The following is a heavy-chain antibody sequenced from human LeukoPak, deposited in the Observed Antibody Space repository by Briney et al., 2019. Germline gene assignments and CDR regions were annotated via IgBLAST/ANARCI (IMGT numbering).Heavy chain of an antibody. CDR1: GGSINSGDYY. CDR3: ARRMATTQGYYY. J-gene: IGHJ4*02. Sequence: SETLSLTCTVSGGSINSGDYYWVWIRQPPGTGLEWIGSIYYSGSTSYNPSLKSRVTMTVDTSKSQFSLKLSSVTAADTAVYYCARRMATTQGYYYWGQGTLVTVSS. V-gene: IGHV4-39*07. D-gene: IGHD5-24*01. CDR2: IYYSGST.